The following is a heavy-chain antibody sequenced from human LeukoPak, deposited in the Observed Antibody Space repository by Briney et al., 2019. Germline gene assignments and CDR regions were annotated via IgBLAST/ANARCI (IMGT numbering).Heavy chain of an antibody. J-gene: IGHJ4*02. CDR2: IYPGDSDT. CDR3: AGLAPGKGSGYYISHY. Sequence: GESLKISCKGSGYSFTSYWIGWVRQMPGKGLEWMGIIYPGDSDTRYSPSFQGQVTISADKSISTAYLQWSSLKASDTAMYYCAGLAPGKGSGYYISHYWGQGTLVTVSS. V-gene: IGHV5-51*01. CDR1: GYSFTSYW. D-gene: IGHD3-22*01.